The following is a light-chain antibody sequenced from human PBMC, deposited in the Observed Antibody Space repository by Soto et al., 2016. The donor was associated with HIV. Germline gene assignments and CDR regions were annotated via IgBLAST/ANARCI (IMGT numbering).Light chain of an antibody. CDR2: EDT. CDR1: NIGSKS. CDR3: QVWDSTYDRPV. Sequence: SYELTQPPSVSVAPGKTARITCGGDNIGSKSVQWYQQKSGQAPGLVVYEDTGRPSEIPERFSGSNSGNTTTLTISGVEAGDEADHYCQVWDSTYDRPVFGGGTKLSVL. V-gene: IGLV3-21*03. J-gene: IGLJ3*02.